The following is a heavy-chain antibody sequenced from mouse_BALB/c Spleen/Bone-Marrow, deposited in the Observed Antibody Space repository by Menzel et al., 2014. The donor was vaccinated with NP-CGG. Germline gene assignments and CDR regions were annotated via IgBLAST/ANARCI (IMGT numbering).Heavy chain of an antibody. J-gene: IGHJ4*01. CDR1: GASITRGY. CDR3: ASVLRSYYAMDY. V-gene: IGHV3-8*02. Sequence: VKLQESGPSLVPPSQTLSLPCSVTGASITRGYWNWIRKFPGNKLEYMGYLRYSGSTYYNPSLKSRISITRDTSKNQYYLQLNSVTTEDTATYYCASVLRSYYAMDYRGQGTSVTVAA. D-gene: IGHD1-1*01. CDR2: LRYSGST.